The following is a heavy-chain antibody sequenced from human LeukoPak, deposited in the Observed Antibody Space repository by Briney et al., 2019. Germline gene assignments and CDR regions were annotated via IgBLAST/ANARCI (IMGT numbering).Heavy chain of an antibody. J-gene: IGHJ4*02. CDR1: GGSFSGYY. CDR2: INHSGST. Sequence: PSETLSLTCAVYGGSFSGYYWSWIRQPPGKGLEWIGEINHSGSTNYNPSLKSRVTISVDTSKNQFSLKLSSVTAADTAVYYCAGGLGYSYGFWAYWGQGTLVTVSS. CDR3: AGGLGYSYGFWAY. D-gene: IGHD5-18*01. V-gene: IGHV4-34*01.